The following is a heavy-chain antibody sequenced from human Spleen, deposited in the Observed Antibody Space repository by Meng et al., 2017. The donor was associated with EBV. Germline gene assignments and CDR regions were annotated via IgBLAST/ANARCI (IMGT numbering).Heavy chain of an antibody. Sequence: QVHLQESGPGLVKPSQTLSLTCAVSGGSISSGDYYWSWIRQPPGTGLEWIGYIFFGGSTNYNPSLKSRVTMSVDTSKNQFSLKLSSVTAADTAVYYCASSLYSSSRVNWFDPWGQGALVTVSS. CDR2: IFFGGST. J-gene: IGHJ5*02. D-gene: IGHD6-13*01. CDR1: GGSISSGDYY. CDR3: ASSLYSSSRVNWFDP. V-gene: IGHV4-30-4*01.